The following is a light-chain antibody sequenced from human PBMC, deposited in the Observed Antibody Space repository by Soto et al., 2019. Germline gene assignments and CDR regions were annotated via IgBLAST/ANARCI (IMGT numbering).Light chain of an antibody. V-gene: IGKV3-15*01. Sequence: EIVMTQSPATLSVSPGERAALSCRASQSISSNLAWYQQKPGQAPRLLIFDASTRASGIPARFSGGASGTEFTLAISSLQSEDFAVYYCQQYNNWPLTFGQGTKVEIK. CDR3: QQYNNWPLT. J-gene: IGKJ1*01. CDR2: DAS. CDR1: QSISSN.